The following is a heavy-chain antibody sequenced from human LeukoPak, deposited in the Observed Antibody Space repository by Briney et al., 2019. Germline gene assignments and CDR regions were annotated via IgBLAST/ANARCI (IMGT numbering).Heavy chain of an antibody. D-gene: IGHD5-18*01. V-gene: IGHV1-8*01. J-gene: IGHJ4*02. CDR1: GYTFTSYD. CDR3: ARILPAGYSYGYGFDY. Sequence: ASVKVSCKASGYTFTSYDINWVRQATGQGLEWMGWMNPNSGNTGYAQKFQGRVTMTRNTSISTAYMELSSLRSEDTAVYYCARILPAGYSYGYGFDYWGQGTPVTVSS. CDR2: MNPNSGNT.